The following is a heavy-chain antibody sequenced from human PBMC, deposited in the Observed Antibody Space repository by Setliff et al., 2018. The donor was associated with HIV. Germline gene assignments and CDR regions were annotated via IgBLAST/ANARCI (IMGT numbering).Heavy chain of an antibody. D-gene: IGHD1-26*01. CDR2: IIPIFGSA. Sequence: ASVKVSCKASGGTFSSFAISWVRQAPGQGLEWMGGIIPIFGSANYAQKFQGRVTITADESTSTAYMEVSSLRSEDTAVYYCASPRSAGTYQGAFYYFLHVWGKGTTVTVSS. CDR1: GGTFSSFA. CDR3: ASPRSAGTYQGAFYYFLHV. V-gene: IGHV1-69*13. J-gene: IGHJ6*03.